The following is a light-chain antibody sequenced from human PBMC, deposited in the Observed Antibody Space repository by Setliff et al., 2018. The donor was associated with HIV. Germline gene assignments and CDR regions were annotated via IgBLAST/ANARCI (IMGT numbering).Light chain of an antibody. J-gene: IGLJ2*01. CDR3: CSYVGSTTRVV. V-gene: IGLV2-23*02. CDR2: EVT. CDR1: RSXVGSYNL. Sequence: QSALTQPASVSGSPGQSITISCTGSRSXVGSYNLVSWYQQYPGKAPKIMIYEVTKRPSGVSNRFSGSKSGNTASLTISGLQAEDEADYYCCSYVGSTTRVVFGGGTQLTVL.